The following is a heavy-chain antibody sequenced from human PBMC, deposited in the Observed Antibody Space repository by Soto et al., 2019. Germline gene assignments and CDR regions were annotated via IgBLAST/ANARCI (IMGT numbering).Heavy chain of an antibody. CDR1: GFTFSSYA. D-gene: IGHD3-22*01. CDR2: ISYDGSNK. J-gene: IGHJ3*02. Sequence: GVSLRLSCAASGFTFSSYAMHWVRQAPGKGLEWVAVISYDGSNKYYADSVKGRFTISRDNSKNTLYLQMNSLRAEDTAVYYCERDANYYESRDDAFDIWGQGTMGTVS. V-gene: IGHV3-30-3*01. CDR3: ERDANYYESRDDAFDI.